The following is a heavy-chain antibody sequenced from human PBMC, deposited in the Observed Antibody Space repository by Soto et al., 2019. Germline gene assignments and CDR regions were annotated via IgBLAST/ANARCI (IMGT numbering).Heavy chain of an antibody. J-gene: IGHJ3*02. CDR1: GYTFTSYA. V-gene: IGHV1-3*01. Sequence: GASVKVSCKASGYTFTSYAMHWVRQAPGQRLEWMGWINAGNGNTKYPQKFQGRVTITRDTSASTAYMEPSSLRSEDTAVYYCARDHAAGNDAFDIWGQGTMVTVSS. D-gene: IGHD6-13*01. CDR3: ARDHAAGNDAFDI. CDR2: INAGNGNT.